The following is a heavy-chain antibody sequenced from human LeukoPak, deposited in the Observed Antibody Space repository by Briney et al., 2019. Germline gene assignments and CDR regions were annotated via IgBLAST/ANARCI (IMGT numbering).Heavy chain of an antibody. CDR1: GGSISSYY. CDR3: ATRYCSGGSCQNSHFDY. CDR2: IYYSGST. J-gene: IGHJ4*02. V-gene: IGHV4-59*08. D-gene: IGHD2-15*01. Sequence: SETLSLTCTVSGGSISSYYWSWIRQPPGKGLEWIGYIYYSGSTNYNPSLKSRVTISVDTSKNQFSLKLSSVTAADTAVYYCATRYCSGGSCQNSHFDYWGQGTLVTVSS.